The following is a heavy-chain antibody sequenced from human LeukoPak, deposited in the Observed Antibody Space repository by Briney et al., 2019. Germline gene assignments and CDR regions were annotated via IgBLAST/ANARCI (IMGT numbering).Heavy chain of an antibody. CDR3: ARVLRNFGVVGGMDV. Sequence: GASVKVSCKASGYTFTGYYMHWVRQAPGQGLEWMGRINPNSGGTNYAQKFQGRVTMTRDTSISTAYMELSRLRSDDTAVYYCARVLRNFGVVGGMDVWGQGTTVTVSS. V-gene: IGHV1-2*06. D-gene: IGHD3-3*01. CDR1: GYTFTGYY. J-gene: IGHJ6*02. CDR2: INPNSGGT.